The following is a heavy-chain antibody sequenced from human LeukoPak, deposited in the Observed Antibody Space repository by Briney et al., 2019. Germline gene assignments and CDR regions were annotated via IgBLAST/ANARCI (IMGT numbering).Heavy chain of an antibody. CDR3: AKARLAATGTHFDY. J-gene: IGHJ4*02. D-gene: IGHD6-13*01. V-gene: IGHV3-7*03. CDR1: GFTFSNYW. CDR2: MNIDGSEK. Sequence: GGSLRLSCAASGFTFSNYWMGWVRQAPGKRLEWVANMNIDGSEKYYADSGKGRFSISRDNAKNTLYLQMNSLRAEDTAVYYCAKARLAATGTHFDYWGQGTLVTVSS.